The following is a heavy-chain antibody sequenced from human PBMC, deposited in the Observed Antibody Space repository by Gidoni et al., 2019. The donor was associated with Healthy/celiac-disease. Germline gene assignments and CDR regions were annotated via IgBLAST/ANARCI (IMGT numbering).Heavy chain of an antibody. CDR3: AKALYYYDSSGLAAFDI. D-gene: IGHD3-22*01. V-gene: IGHV3-30*18. CDR1: GFTFTSYG. Sequence: QVQLVESGGGVVQLGRFLRLSCAASGFTFTSYGMHWVRQAPGKGLEWVAVISYDGSNKYYADSVKGRFTSSRDNSKNTLYLQMNSLRAEDTAVYYCAKALYYYDSSGLAAFDIWGQGTMVTVSS. J-gene: IGHJ3*02. CDR2: ISYDGSNK.